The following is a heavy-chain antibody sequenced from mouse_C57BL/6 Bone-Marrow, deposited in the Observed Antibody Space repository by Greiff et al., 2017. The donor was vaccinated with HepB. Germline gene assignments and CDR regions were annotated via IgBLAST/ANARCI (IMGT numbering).Heavy chain of an antibody. Sequence: EVKLMESGGDLVKPGGSLKLSCAASGFTFSSYGMSWVRQTPDKRLEWVATISSGGSYTYYPDSVKGRFTISRDNAKNTLYLQMSSLKSEDTAMYYCARQRGWDDYWGQGTTLTVSS. CDR3: ARQRGWDDY. V-gene: IGHV5-6*01. D-gene: IGHD3-3*01. CDR1: GFTFSSYG. CDR2: ISSGGSYT. J-gene: IGHJ2*01.